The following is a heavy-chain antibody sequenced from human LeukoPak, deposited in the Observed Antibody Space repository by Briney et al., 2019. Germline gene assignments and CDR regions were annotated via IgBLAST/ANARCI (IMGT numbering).Heavy chain of an antibody. V-gene: IGHV3-23*01. D-gene: IGHD6-13*01. CDR1: GFTFSSYA. CDR3: AKAASSSWPSYYYGMDV. Sequence: PGGSLRLSCAASGFTFSSYAMSWVRQAPGQGLEWVSAISGSGGSTYYADSVKGRFTISRDNSKNTLYLQMNSLRAEDTAVYYCAKAASSSWPSYYYGMDVWGQGTTVTVSS. CDR2: ISGSGGST. J-gene: IGHJ6*02.